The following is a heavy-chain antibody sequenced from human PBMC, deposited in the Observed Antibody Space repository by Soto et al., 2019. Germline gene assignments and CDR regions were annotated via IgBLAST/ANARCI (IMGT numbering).Heavy chain of an antibody. CDR3: ASPTSLLDYDILTGYYSD. CDR1: GGSISSSSYY. V-gene: IGHV4-39*01. CDR2: IYYSGST. Sequence: SETLSLTCTVSGGSISSSSYYWGWIRQPPGKGLEWIGSIYYSGSTYYNPSLKSRVTISVDTSKNQFSLKLSSVTAADTAVYYCASPTSLLDYDILTGYYSDWCQGTLVTVSS. D-gene: IGHD3-9*01. J-gene: IGHJ4*02.